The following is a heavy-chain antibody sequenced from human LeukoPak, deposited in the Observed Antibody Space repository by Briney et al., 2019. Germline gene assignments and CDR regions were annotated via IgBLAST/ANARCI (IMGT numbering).Heavy chain of an antibody. CDR1: GFIFNKYT. J-gene: IGHJ4*02. D-gene: IGHD2-15*01. V-gene: IGHV3-48*01. CDR3: ATSALAV. CDR2: ISDRHVT. Sequence: PGGSLRLSRAASGFIFNKYTMNWVRQAPGKGLEWLSYISDRHVTYYADSVKGRFTISRDNAKNSLSLQMNNLRAADTAVYFCATSALAVWGQGTVVTVSS.